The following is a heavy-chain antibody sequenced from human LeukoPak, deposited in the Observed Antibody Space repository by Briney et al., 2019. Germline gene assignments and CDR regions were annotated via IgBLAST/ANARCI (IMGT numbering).Heavy chain of an antibody. CDR2: IYYSGST. CDR3: ARGTTVTTLTYYYYGMDV. Sequence: PSETLSLTCTVSGGSICSYYWSWIRQPPGKGLEWIGYIYYSGSTNYNPSLKSRVTISVDTSKDQFSLKLSSVTAADTAVYYCARGTTVTTLTYYYYGMDVWGQGTTVTVSS. D-gene: IGHD4-17*01. J-gene: IGHJ6*02. CDR1: GGSICSYY. V-gene: IGHV4-59*08.